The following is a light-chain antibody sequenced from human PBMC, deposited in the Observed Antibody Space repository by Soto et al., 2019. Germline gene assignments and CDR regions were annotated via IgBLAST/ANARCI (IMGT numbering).Light chain of an antibody. CDR2: GAS. Sequence: EIVMTQSPATLSVSPGERATLSYRASQSVSSALAWYQQKPGQAPRLLIYGASTRATGIPVRFSGSGSGTEFTLTISSLQSEDFAVYYCQQYNNWPPLSFGGGTKVEIK. CDR1: QSVSSA. V-gene: IGKV3-15*01. CDR3: QQYNNWPPLS. J-gene: IGKJ4*01.